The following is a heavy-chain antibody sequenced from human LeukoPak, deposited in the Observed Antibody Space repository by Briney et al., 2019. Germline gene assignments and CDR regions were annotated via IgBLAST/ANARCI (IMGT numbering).Heavy chain of an antibody. Sequence: PSETLSLTCTVSGGSISSHYWSWVRQPAGKGLEWIGRIYTSGSTNYNPSLKSRVTMSVDKTKNQFSLKLNSVTAADTAVYYCAKAERYSYNYYYYMDVWGTGTTVTVSS. V-gene: IGHV4-4*07. D-gene: IGHD5-18*01. J-gene: IGHJ6*03. CDR3: AKAERYSYNYYYYMDV. CDR1: GGSISSHY. CDR2: IYTSGST.